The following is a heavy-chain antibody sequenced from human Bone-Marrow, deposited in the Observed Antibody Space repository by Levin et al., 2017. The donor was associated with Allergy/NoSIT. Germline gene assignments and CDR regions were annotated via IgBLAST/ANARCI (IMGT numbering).Heavy chain of an antibody. V-gene: IGHV3-21*01. D-gene: IGHD1-14*01. CDR3: ARGAGYTSNWEYHNRGFDY. CDR2: IDSSGTYV. J-gene: IGHJ4*02. Sequence: GESLKISCAASGFTFSSYTMTWVRQAPGKGLEWVSLIDSSGTYVYYADSLKGRFTISRDNANSALYLEMTSLRTDDTAVYYCARGAGYTSNWEYHNRGFDYWGQGARVTVSS. CDR1: GFTFSSYT.